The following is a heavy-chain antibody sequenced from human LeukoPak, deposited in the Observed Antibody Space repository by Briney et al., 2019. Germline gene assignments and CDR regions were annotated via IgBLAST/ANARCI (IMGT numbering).Heavy chain of an antibody. CDR3: ARDSRIGADGGGFDY. V-gene: IGHV3-9*01. CDR1: GFIFDDYA. J-gene: IGHJ4*02. D-gene: IGHD6-13*01. Sequence: GRSLRLSCAASGFIFDDYAMHWVRQAPGKGLEWVSGINWNSGIIALADSVKGRFTISRDNPKNSLYLQMNSLRPEDTALYYCARDSRIGADGGGFDYWGQGTLVTVSS. CDR2: INWNSGII.